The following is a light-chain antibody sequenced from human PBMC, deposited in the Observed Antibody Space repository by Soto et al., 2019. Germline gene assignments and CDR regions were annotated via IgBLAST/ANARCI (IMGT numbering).Light chain of an antibody. V-gene: IGKV2-30*01. CDR3: QKYNNWPRT. CDR2: EVS. CDR1: QILVFGDGNTH. J-gene: IGKJ1*01. Sequence: DLVITHSPLSLPVTLGHPASISFMSSQILVFGDGNTHLKSFQQRPGQSPRRLICEVSSRGSGVPDRFSGSGSGTVFTLTISSLQSEDFAVYYCQKYNNWPRTFGQGTKVDIK.